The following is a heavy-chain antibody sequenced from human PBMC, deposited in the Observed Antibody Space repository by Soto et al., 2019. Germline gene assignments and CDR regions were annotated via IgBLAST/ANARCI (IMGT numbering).Heavy chain of an antibody. D-gene: IGHD3-16*02. V-gene: IGHV3-15*01. CDR2: IKSKTDGGTT. CDR1: GFTFSNAW. CDR3: TTAYTSYDYVWGSYRRRFDY. Sequence: EVQLVESGGGLVKPGGSLRLSCAASGFTFSNAWMSWVRQAPGKGLEWVGRIKSKTDGGTTDYAAPVKGRFTISRDDSKNTLYLQMNSLKTEDTAVYYCTTAYTSYDYVWGSYRRRFDYWGQGTLVTVSS. J-gene: IGHJ4*02.